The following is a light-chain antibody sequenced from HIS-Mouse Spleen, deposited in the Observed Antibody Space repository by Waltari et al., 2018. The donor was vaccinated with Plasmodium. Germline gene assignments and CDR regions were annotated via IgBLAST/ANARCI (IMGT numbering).Light chain of an antibody. J-gene: IGKJ2*01. CDR1: QGISSY. CDR3: QQYYSYPYT. V-gene: IGKV1-8*01. CDR2: AAS. Sequence: AIRMTQSPPPSSAPTGDRVTITCRASQGISSYLAWYQQKPGKAPKLLIYAASTLQSGVPSRFSGSGSGTDFTLTISCLQSEDFATYYCQQYYSYPYTFGQGTKLGIK.